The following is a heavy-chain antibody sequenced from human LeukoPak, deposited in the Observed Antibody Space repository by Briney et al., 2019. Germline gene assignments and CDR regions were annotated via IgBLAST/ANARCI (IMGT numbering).Heavy chain of an antibody. Sequence: ASVKVSCKASGYTFTSYYMHWVRQAPGQGLEWMGITNPSGGSTSYAQKFQGRVTMTRDMSTSTVYMELSSLRSEDTAVYYCAREVRTPNYFDYWGQGTLVTVSS. V-gene: IGHV1-46*01. CDR3: AREVRTPNYFDY. CDR1: GYTFTSYY. J-gene: IGHJ4*02. CDR2: TNPSGGST.